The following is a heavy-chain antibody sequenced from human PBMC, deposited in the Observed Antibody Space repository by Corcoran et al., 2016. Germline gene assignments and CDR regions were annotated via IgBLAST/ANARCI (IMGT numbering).Heavy chain of an antibody. D-gene: IGHD3-10*01. CDR2: IYPGDSDT. J-gene: IGHJ6*02. Sequence: EVQLVQSGAEVKKPGESLKISCKGSGYSFTSYWIGWVRQMPGKGLEWMGIIYPGDSDTRYSPSFQGQVTISANKSISTAYLQWSSLKASDTATYYCARRGTAGGYYYYYGMDVWGQGTTVTVSS. CDR1: GYSFTSYW. V-gene: IGHV5-51*01. CDR3: ARRGTAGGYYYYYGMDV.